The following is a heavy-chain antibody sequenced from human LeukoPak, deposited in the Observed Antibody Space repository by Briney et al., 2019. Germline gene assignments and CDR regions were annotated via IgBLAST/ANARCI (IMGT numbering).Heavy chain of an antibody. CDR2: ISYDGSNK. CDR3: AKDHGSGSYYPDAFDI. V-gene: IGHV3-30*18. D-gene: IGHD3-10*01. Sequence: GGSLRLSCAASGFTFSSYGMHWVRQAPGKGLEWVAVISYDGSNKYYADSVKGRFTISRDNSKNTLYLQMNSLRAEDTAVYYCAKDHGSGSYYPDAFDIWGQGTMVTVSS. CDR1: GFTFSSYG. J-gene: IGHJ3*02.